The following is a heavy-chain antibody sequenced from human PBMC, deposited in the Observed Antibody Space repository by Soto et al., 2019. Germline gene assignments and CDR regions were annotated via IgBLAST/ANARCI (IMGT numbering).Heavy chain of an antibody. D-gene: IGHD2-2*01. CDR3: ARDLTIVPATHPRLENYGMDV. J-gene: IGHJ6*02. V-gene: IGHV1-18*01. CDR1: GYSFTSYG. CDR2: VSPYNGHT. Sequence: QVQLVKSAAEVKKPGASVKVSCKASGYSFTSYGISWVRRAPGQGLEWMGWVSPYNGHTQFAQRFQGRVTMTTDTSTKTAYMELRNLRSDDTAHYYCARDLTIVPATHPRLENYGMDVWGHGTTVIVSS.